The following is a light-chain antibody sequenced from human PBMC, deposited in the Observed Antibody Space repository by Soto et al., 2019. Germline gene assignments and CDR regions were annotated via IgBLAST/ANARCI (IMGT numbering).Light chain of an antibody. V-gene: IGLV1-40*01. CDR3: QAYEYRLTASV. CDR1: SSNLGAGYD. CDR2: GNR. Sequence: QSVLTHPPSVSGAPGQRVTISCTGNSSNLGAGYDVHWYQQLPGAAPKLVIFGNRNRPSGVPERFSGSKSGTSASLAITWLQADDESDYYCQAYEYRLTASVFVAGTKVTVL. J-gene: IGLJ3*02.